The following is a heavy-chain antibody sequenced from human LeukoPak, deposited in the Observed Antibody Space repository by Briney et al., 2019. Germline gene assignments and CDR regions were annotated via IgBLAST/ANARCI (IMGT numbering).Heavy chain of an antibody. CDR1: GFTFSSYG. D-gene: IGHD6-13*01. J-gene: IGHJ4*02. V-gene: IGHV3-33*01. CDR2: IWYDGSNK. CDR3: ARVGTEDSSSWEDFDY. Sequence: GRSLRLSCAASGFTFSSYGMHWVRQAPGKGLEWVAVIWYDGSNKYYADSVKGRFTISRDNSKNTLYLQMNSLRAEDTAVYYCARVGTEDSSSWEDFDYWGQGTLVTVSS.